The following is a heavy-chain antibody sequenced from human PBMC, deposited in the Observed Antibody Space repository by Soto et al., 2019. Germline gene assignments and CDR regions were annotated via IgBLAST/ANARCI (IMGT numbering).Heavy chain of an antibody. D-gene: IGHD3-22*01. CDR2: IYYSGST. V-gene: IGHV4-30-4*01. Sequence: SETLSLTCTVSGGSISSGDYYWSWIRQPPGKGLEWIGYIYYSGSTYYNPSLKSRVTISVDTSKNQFSLKLSSVTAADTAVYYCARVLYYYDSSGYYYTGGGMDVWGQGTTVTVSS. J-gene: IGHJ6*02. CDR1: GGSISSGDYY. CDR3: ARVLYYYDSSGYYYTGGGMDV.